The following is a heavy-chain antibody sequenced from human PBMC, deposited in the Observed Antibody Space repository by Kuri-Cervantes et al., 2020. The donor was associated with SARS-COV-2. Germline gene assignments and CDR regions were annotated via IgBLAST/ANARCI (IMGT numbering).Heavy chain of an antibody. Sequence: GESLKISCAASGFTFSSYWMHWVRQAPGKGLVWVSRINSDGSSTSYADSVKGRFTISRDNAKNTLYLHMNSLRAEDTAVYYCASLSNLEWLPPWGQGTLVTVSS. CDR2: INSDGSST. V-gene: IGHV3-74*01. J-gene: IGHJ5*02. D-gene: IGHD3-3*01. CDR1: GFTFSSYW. CDR3: ASLSNLEWLPP.